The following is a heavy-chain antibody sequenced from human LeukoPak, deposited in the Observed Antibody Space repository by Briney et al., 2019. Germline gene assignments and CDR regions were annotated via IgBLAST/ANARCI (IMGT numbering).Heavy chain of an antibody. Sequence: GGTLRLSCAASGFTFSMYSMAWVRQAPGKELVWVAVINGAGGYTFYSDSVKGRFTISRDNFENTLYLQINSLRAEDTAVYYCAREGDRGIEVADFFDYWGQGTLVTVSS. V-gene: IGHV3-23*01. D-gene: IGHD6-19*01. CDR2: INGAGGYT. CDR3: AREGDRGIEVADFFDY. CDR1: GFTFSMYS. J-gene: IGHJ4*02.